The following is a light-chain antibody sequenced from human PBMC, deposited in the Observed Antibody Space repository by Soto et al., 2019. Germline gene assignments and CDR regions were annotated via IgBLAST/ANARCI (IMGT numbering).Light chain of an antibody. CDR3: QQYGSSGT. CDR1: QSVSSD. Sequence: IVMTQSPATLSLSPGERATLSCRASQSVSSDLAWYHQKPGQAPRLLIYGASTRATGIPARFSGSGSGTDFTLTISRLAPEDVAVYYCQQYGSSGTFGQGTKVDIK. J-gene: IGKJ1*01. CDR2: GAS. V-gene: IGKV3-20*01.